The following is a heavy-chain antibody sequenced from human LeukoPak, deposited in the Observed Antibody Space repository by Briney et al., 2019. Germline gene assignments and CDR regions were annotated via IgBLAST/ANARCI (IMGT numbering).Heavy chain of an antibody. CDR2: ISRSSSTI. D-gene: IGHD6-19*01. J-gene: IGHJ3*02. CDR1: GFTFSSYS. CDR3: ARESVSSGWYEAYAFDI. Sequence: GGSLRLSCAASGFTFSSYSMNWVRQAPGKGLEWVSYISRSSSTIYYADSVKGRFTISRDNAKNSLYLQMNSLRAEDTAVYYCARESVSSGWYEAYAFDIWGQGTMVTVSS. V-gene: IGHV3-48*01.